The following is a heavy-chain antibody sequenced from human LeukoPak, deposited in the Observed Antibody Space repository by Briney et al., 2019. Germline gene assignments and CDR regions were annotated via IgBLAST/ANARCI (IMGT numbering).Heavy chain of an antibody. J-gene: IGHJ5*02. V-gene: IGHV1-8*01. CDR3: ARGPIRRLGELSSKPNWFDP. D-gene: IGHD3-16*02. CDR1: GYTCTSYD. Sequence: ASVKVSCKASGYTCTSYDINWVRQATGQGLEWMGWMNPNSGNTGYAQKSQGRVTMTRNTSISTAYMELSSLRSEDTAVYYCARGPIRRLGELSSKPNWFDPWGQGTLVTVSS. CDR2: MNPNSGNT.